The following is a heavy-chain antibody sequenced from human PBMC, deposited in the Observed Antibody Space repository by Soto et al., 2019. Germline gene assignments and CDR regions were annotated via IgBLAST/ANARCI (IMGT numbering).Heavy chain of an antibody. CDR3: AKALTDFWSGYNWFDP. J-gene: IGHJ5*02. D-gene: IGHD3-3*01. CDR1: GFTFSSYA. CDR2: ISGSGGST. Sequence: GGSLRLSCAASGFTFSSYAMSWVRQAPGKGLEWVSAISGSGGSTYYADSVKGRFTISRDNSKNTLYLQMNSLRAEDTAVYYCAKALTDFWSGYNWFDPWGQGTLVTVSS. V-gene: IGHV3-23*01.